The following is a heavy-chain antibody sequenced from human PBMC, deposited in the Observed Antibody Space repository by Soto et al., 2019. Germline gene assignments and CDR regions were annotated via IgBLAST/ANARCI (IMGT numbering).Heavy chain of an antibody. CDR1: GFSLSTSGGG. CDR3: ASSSSFGSSRYYFDC. D-gene: IGHD6-13*01. CDR2: IYWNDDK. J-gene: IGHJ4*02. V-gene: IGHV2-5*01. Sequence: QITLKESGPTLVKPTQTLTLTCTFSGFSLSTSGGGVGWIRQAPGKALEWLALIYWNDDKRYSPSLKSRLTITKDTSKNLVVHTVTNVDPVDTAIYYCASSSSFGSSRYYFDCWGQGDLVTVSS.